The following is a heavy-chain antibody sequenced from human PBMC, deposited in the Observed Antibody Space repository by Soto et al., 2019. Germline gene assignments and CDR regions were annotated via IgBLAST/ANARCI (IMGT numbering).Heavy chain of an antibody. J-gene: IGHJ4*02. CDR2: ISSSSSYI. CDR1: GFTFSSYS. V-gene: IGHV3-21*01. D-gene: IGHD1-26*01. CDR3: SRASYGHFDY. Sequence: EVQLVESGGGLVKPGGSLRLSCAASGFTFSSYSMNWVRQAPGKGLEWVSSISSSSSYIYYADSVKGRFTITRDNAKNSLYLQMNSLRAEDTAVDYCSRASYGHFDYWGQGTLVTVSS.